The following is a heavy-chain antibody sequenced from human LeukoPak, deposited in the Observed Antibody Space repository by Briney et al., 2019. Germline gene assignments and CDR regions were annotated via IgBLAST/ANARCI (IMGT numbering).Heavy chain of an antibody. CDR3: ARDPLWFGEFALDS. D-gene: IGHD3-10*01. V-gene: IGHV4-34*01. J-gene: IGHJ4*02. CDR1: GGSFSGYY. Sequence: SETLSLTCAVYGGSFSGYYWSWIRQPPGKGLEWIGEINHSGSTNYNPPLKSRVTISVDTSKNQFSLKLSSVTAADTAVYYCARDPLWFGEFALDSWGQGTLVTVSS. CDR2: INHSGST.